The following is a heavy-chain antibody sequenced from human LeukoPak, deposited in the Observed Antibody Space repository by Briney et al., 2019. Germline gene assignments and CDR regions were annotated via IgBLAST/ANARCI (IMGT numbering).Heavy chain of an antibody. J-gene: IGHJ4*02. D-gene: IGHD3-22*01. CDR3: ARDYYDSSGYQHFDY. CDR1: GYSISSGYY. Sequence: ETLSLTCTVSGYSISSGYYWGWVRQAPGKGLEWVSSISSSSSYIYYADSVKGRFTISRDNSKNSLYLQMNSLRAEDTAVYYCARDYYDSSGYQHFDYWGQGTLVTVSS. CDR2: ISSSSSYI. V-gene: IGHV3-21*01.